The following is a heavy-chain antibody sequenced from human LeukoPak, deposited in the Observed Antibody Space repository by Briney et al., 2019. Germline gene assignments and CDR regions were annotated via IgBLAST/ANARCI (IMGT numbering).Heavy chain of an antibody. CDR2: ISAYNGNT. J-gene: IGHJ3*02. D-gene: IGHD3-9*01. V-gene: IGHV1-18*01. Sequence: ASVKVSCKASGYTFTSYGISWVRQAPGQGLEWMGWISAYNGNTNYAQKLQGRVTMTTDTSTSTAYMELRSLRSEDTAVYYCARDGVHLRYFDWLAAFDIWGQGTMVTVSS. CDR1: GYTFTSYG. CDR3: ARDGVHLRYFDWLAAFDI.